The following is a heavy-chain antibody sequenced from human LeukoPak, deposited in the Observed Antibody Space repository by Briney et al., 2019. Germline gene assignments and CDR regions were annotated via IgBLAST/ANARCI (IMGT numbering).Heavy chain of an antibody. CDR2: IYYSGST. J-gene: IGHJ3*02. D-gene: IGHD3-9*01. CDR1: GGSISSGGYY. Sequence: SETLSLTCTVSGGSISSGGYYWSWIRQHPGKGLEWIGYIYYSGSTYYNPSLKSRVTISVDTSKNQFSLKLSSVTAADTAVYYCARSQTRYFDWLLLGLDAFDIWGQGTMVTVSS. CDR3: ARSQTRYFDWLLLGLDAFDI. V-gene: IGHV4-31*03.